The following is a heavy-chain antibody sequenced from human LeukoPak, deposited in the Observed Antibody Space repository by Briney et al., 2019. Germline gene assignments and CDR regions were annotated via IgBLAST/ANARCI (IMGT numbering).Heavy chain of an antibody. V-gene: IGHV1-2*02. CDR2: INPNSGGT. Sequence: ASVKVSCKASGYTFTGYYMHWVRQAPGQGLEWMGWINPNSGGTNYAQKFQGRVTMTTDTSTSTAYMELRSLRSDDTAVYYCARGSFEYSSSWYPGFDYWGQGTLVTVSS. CDR1: GYTFTGYY. D-gene: IGHD6-13*01. CDR3: ARGSFEYSSSWYPGFDY. J-gene: IGHJ4*02.